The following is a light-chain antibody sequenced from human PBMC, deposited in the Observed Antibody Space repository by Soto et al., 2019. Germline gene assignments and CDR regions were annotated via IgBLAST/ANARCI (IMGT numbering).Light chain of an antibody. CDR3: QQYNNWPRT. V-gene: IGKV3-15*01. J-gene: IGKJ1*01. Sequence: EIVMTQSPATLSVSPGERATLSCGAGQSVGSSLAWYQQKPGQAPRLLIYGASFRATGMPARFSGSGFGTEFTLTISSLQSEDFAVYYCQQYNNWPRTFGQGTKVDIK. CDR2: GAS. CDR1: QSVGSS.